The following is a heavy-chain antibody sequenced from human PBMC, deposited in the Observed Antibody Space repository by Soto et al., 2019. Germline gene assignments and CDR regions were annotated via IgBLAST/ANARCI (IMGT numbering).Heavy chain of an antibody. D-gene: IGHD3-16*01. V-gene: IGHV3-30-3*01. Sequence: QVQVVESGGGVVQWGGSVRLSCTASGFTFNNHTMHWVRQAPGEGLEWVAVISYDGSYKFYADSVKGRFTISRGNSKSTLYLQMNRLTAADTAIYYCVGACPGGWGQVTLVIVSS. CDR3: VGACPGG. J-gene: IGHJ4*02. CDR1: GFTFNNHT. CDR2: ISYDGSYK.